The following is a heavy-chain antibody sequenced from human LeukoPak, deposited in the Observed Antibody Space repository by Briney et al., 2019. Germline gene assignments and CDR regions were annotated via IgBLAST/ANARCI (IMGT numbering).Heavy chain of an antibody. CDR2: IYPGDSDT. Sequence: GGSLQISCKGSGYSFSSYWIAWGRRMPGKGVEWMGIIYPGDSDTRYSPSFQGQVTISADKSISTAYLQCSSLKASDTAIYYCARQWGDCSSTSCYSAYWGQGTLVTVSS. CDR1: GYSFSSYW. CDR3: ARQWGDCSSTSCYSAY. J-gene: IGHJ4*02. D-gene: IGHD2-2*01. V-gene: IGHV5-51*01.